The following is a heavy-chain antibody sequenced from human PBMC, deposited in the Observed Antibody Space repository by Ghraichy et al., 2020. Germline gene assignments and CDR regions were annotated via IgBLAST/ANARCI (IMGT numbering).Heavy chain of an antibody. J-gene: IGHJ4*02. Sequence: AGSLRLSCVVSGFTFKNYAMSWVRQAPGKGLEWVSVISDGGAATYHADFVKGRFTISRDNSKNTLYLQMNSLRAEDTALYYCAKMGLGSYGGDSGYWGQGTLVTVSS. CDR3: AKMGLGSYGGDSGY. D-gene: IGHD4-23*01. CDR2: ISDGGAAT. CDR1: GFTFKNYA. V-gene: IGHV3-23*01.